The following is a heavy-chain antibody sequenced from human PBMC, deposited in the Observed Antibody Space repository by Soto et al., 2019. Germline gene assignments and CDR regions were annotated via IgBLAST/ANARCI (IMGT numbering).Heavy chain of an antibody. V-gene: IGHV2-5*02. D-gene: IGHD2-21*02. CDR3: AYSRCGGDCLQSYSSHYYYGLDV. J-gene: IGHJ6*02. CDR1: GFSLNTGGVG. Sequence: QITLKESGPTLVKPTQTLTLTCTISGFSLNTGGVGVGWIRQPPGKALEWLALIYWDDDKRYSPSLKSRLTITQDTSNSQVVLTMTNMDPLDTATHYCAYSRCGGDCLQSYSSHYYYGLDVWGQGTTVTVSS. CDR2: IYWDDDK.